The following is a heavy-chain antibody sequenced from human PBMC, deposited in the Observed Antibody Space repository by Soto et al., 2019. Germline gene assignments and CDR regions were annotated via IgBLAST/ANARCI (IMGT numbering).Heavy chain of an antibody. CDR2: IYYSGST. CDR1: GGSISSSSYY. J-gene: IGHJ4*02. Sequence: QLQLQESGPGLVKPSETLSLTCTVSGGSISSSSYYWGWIRQPPGKGLEWIGSIYYSGSTYYNPXLTSRVTISVXXSXNXXSLKLSSVTAADTAVYYCASQDSGDHETQTYYFDYWGQGTLVTVSS. CDR3: ASQDSGDHETQTYYFDY. D-gene: IGHD4-17*01. V-gene: IGHV4-39*01.